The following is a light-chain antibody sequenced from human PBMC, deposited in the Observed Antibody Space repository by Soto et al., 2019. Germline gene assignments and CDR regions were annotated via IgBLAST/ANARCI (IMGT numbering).Light chain of an antibody. J-gene: IGLJ3*02. V-gene: IGLV1-44*01. CDR2: STY. CDR1: TSSFAGGA. CDR3: ASWDDSLNGPV. Sequence: QSVLTQPPSASGTPGQRVVISCSGTTSSFAGGAVNWYQQISGMAPKLVIYSTYKRPSGVPDRFSGSKSGTSASLAISGLQSEDEADYFCASWDDSLNGPVFGGGTKVTVL.